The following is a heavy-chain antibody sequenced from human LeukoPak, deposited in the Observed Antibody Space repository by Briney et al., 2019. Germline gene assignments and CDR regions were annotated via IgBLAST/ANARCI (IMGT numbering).Heavy chain of an antibody. CDR2: ISSSSSYI. J-gene: IGHJ6*03. Sequence: GGSLRLSCAASGFTFSSHSMNWVRQAPGKGLEWVSSISSSSSYIYYADSVRGRFTISRDNAKNSLYLQLNSLRAEDTAVYYCARGSDNYYYYQYMDVWGKGTTVTVSS. V-gene: IGHV3-21*01. CDR1: GFTFSSHS. CDR3: ARGSDNYYYYQYMDV. D-gene: IGHD3-9*01.